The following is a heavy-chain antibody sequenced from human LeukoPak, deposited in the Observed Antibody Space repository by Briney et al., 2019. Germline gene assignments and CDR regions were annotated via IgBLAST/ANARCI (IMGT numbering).Heavy chain of an antibody. CDR3: ARGPSYFQH. V-gene: IGHV6-1*01. CDR1: GDSVSSNSAT. CDR2: TYYRSKWYK. Sequence: SQTLSLTCALSGDSVSSNSATWNWIRQSPSRGLEWPGRTYYRSKWYKYYAVSVKGRITINPDTSKNQFSLQLNSVTPEDTAVYYCARGPSYFQHWGQGTLVTVSS. J-gene: IGHJ1*01.